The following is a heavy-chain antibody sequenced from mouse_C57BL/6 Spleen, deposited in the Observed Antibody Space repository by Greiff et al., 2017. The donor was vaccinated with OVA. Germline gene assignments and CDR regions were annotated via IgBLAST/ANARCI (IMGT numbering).Heavy chain of an antibody. CDR2: IWRGGST. Sequence: VMLVESGPGLVQPSQSLSLTCTVSGFSFTSYGVHWVRQSPGKGLEWLGVIWRGGSTDYHAAFISRLSISKDNSKSQVFFKMNSRQAYDTAIYYCAGSSYDYWYFDVWGTGTTGTVSS. J-gene: IGHJ1*03. V-gene: IGHV2-2*01. CDR3: AGSSYDYWYFDV. D-gene: IGHD1-1*01. CDR1: GFSFTSYG.